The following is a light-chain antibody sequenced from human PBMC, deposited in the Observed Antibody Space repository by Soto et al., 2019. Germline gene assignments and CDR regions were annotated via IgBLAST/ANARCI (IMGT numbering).Light chain of an antibody. Sequence: QSALTLPPSASGSPGQSVTISCTGTSSDIGGYDYVSWYQQHPGQAPKLIIYEVTKRPSGVPDRFSGSKSGNTASLTVSGLQAEDEADYYCSSYAGSNKCVFGIGTKLTVL. V-gene: IGLV2-8*01. CDR3: SSYAGSNKCV. CDR1: SSDIGGYDY. J-gene: IGLJ1*01. CDR2: EVT.